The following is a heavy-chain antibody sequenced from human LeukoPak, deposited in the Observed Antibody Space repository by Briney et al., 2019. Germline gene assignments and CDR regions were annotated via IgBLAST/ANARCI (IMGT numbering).Heavy chain of an antibody. V-gene: IGHV3-7*02. CDR3: ARKRDTGYCSSTSCPNNWFDP. J-gene: IGHJ5*02. D-gene: IGHD2-2*01. CDR1: GLTLSNYW. CDR2: IKQDGSEK. Sequence: GGSLRLSCAASGLTLSNYWMTWVRQAPGKGLEWVANIKQDGSEKYYVDSVKGRFTISRDNAKNSLYLQMNSLRAEDTAVYYCARKRDTGYCSSTSCPNNWFDPWGQGTLVTVSS.